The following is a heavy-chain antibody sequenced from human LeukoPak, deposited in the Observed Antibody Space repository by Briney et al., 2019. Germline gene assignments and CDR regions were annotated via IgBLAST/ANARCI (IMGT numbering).Heavy chain of an antibody. CDR1: GFTFSNAW. V-gene: IGHV3-15*01. CDR2: IKSKTDGGTT. J-gene: IGHJ4*02. D-gene: IGHD4-17*01. CDR3: TVDPETTVTTFDY. Sequence: GGSLRLSCAASGFTFSNAWMSWVRQAPGKGREWVGRIKSKTDGGTTDYAAPVKGRFTISRDDSKNTLYLQMNSLKTEDTAVYYCTVDPETTVTTFDYWGQGTLVTVSS.